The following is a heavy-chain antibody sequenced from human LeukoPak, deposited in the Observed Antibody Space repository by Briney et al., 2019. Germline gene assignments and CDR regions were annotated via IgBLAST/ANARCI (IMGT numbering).Heavy chain of an antibody. Sequence: ASVKVSCKASGGTFSSYAISWVRQAPGQGLEWMGGIIPIFGTANYAQKFQGRVTITADKSTSTAYMKLSSLRSEDTAVYYCAGSAYYYDSTPGGDAFDTWGQGTMVTVSS. CDR3: AGSAYYYDSTPGGDAFDT. V-gene: IGHV1-69*06. CDR1: GGTFSSYA. CDR2: IIPIFGTA. J-gene: IGHJ3*02. D-gene: IGHD3-22*01.